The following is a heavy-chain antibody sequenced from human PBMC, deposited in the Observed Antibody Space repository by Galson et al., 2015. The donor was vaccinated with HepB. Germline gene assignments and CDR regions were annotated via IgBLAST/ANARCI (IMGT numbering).Heavy chain of an antibody. J-gene: IGHJ6*03. Sequence: SLRLSCAASGFTFSSYAMHWVRQAPGKGLEYVSAISSNGGSTYYADSVKGRFTISRDNSKDTLYLQMSSLRAEDTAVYYCVKGAYYYDSSGYGYYYYYMDVWGKGTTVTVSS. CDR3: VKGAYYYDSSGYGYYYYYMDV. CDR2: ISSNGGST. D-gene: IGHD3-22*01. V-gene: IGHV3-64D*06. CDR1: GFTFSSYA.